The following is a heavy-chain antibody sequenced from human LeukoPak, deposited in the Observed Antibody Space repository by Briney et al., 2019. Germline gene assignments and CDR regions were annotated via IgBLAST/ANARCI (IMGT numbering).Heavy chain of an antibody. Sequence: GGSLRLSCAASGFTFSNYAMSWVRQATGKGLEWVSGISGSGGSTYYGDSVKGRFTISRDNSKNTLYLQMNSLRAEDTAVYYCAKDRRLPTAYYFDYWGQGTLATVSS. CDR3: AKDRRLPTAYYFDY. D-gene: IGHD6-25*01. V-gene: IGHV3-23*01. CDR2: ISGSGGST. CDR1: GFTFSNYA. J-gene: IGHJ4*02.